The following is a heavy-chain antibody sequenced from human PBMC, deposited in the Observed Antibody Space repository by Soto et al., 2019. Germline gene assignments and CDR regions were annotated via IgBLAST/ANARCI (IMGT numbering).Heavy chain of an antibody. V-gene: IGHV3-7*01. D-gene: IGHD4-4*01. J-gene: IGHJ5*02. CDR2: IKQDGSEK. CDR3: ARDRGDYSNYWFDP. Sequence: PVGSLRLSCAASGFTFSSYWMSWVRQAPGKGLEWVANIKQDGSEKYYVDSVKGRFTISRDNAKNSLYPQMNSLRAEDTAVYYCARDRGDYSNYWFDPWGQGTLVTVSS. CDR1: GFTFSSYW.